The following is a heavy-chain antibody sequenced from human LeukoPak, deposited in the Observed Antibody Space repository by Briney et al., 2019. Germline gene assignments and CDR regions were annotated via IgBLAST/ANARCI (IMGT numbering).Heavy chain of an antibody. V-gene: IGHV3-23*01. D-gene: IGHD2-2*03. Sequence: GGSLRLSCAASGFTFSSYAMSWVRQAPGKGLEWVSGISGSGPYTFYTDSVKGRFTISRDSSKNTLYLQMNSLRAEDTVLYYCAKHGYCSGISCFFDFWGQGTLVTVSS. CDR1: GFTFSSYA. J-gene: IGHJ4*02. CDR3: AKHGYCSGISCFFDF. CDR2: ISGSGPYT.